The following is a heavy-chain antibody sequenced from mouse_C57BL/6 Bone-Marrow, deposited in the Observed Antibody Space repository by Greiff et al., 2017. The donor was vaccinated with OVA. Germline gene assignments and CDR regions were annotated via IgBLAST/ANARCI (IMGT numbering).Heavy chain of an antibody. Sequence: QVQLQQPGAELVKPGASVKMSCKASGYTFTSYWITWVKQRPGQGLEWIGDIYPGSGSTNYNEKFKSKATLTVDTSSSTAYMQLSSLTSEDSAVYYCARRYYYGSRGDYWGQGTTLTVSS. D-gene: IGHD1-1*01. CDR1: GYTFTSYW. J-gene: IGHJ2*01. CDR3: ARRYYYGSRGDY. V-gene: IGHV1-55*01. CDR2: IYPGSGST.